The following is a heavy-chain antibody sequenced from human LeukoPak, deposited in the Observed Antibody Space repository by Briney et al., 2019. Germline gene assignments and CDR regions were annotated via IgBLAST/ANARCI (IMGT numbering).Heavy chain of an antibody. J-gene: IGHJ3*02. D-gene: IGHD2-2*01. V-gene: IGHV1-18*01. CDR2: ISAYNGNT. CDR1: GYTFTNFG. Sequence: GASVKVSCKASGYTFTNFGISWVRQAPGQGLEWMGWISAYNGNTNYAQKLQGRVTMTTDTSTSTAYMELRSLRSDDTAVYYCARDLIYPDAEAANDAFDIWGQGTMVTVSS. CDR3: ARDLIYPDAEAANDAFDI.